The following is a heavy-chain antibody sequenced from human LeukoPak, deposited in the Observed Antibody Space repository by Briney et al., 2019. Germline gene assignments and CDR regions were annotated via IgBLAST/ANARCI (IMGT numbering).Heavy chain of an antibody. Sequence: SQTLSLTCTVSGGSISSGGYYWSWLRQHPGKGLEWIVYIYYNGSTYYNPSLKSRVTISVDTSKNQFSLKLSSVTAADTAVYYCARAGWNRYYYYYGMDVWGQGTTVSVSS. D-gene: IGHD1-1*01. J-gene: IGHJ6*02. CDR3: ARAGWNRYYYYYGMDV. V-gene: IGHV4-31*03. CDR1: GGSISSGGYY. CDR2: IYYNGST.